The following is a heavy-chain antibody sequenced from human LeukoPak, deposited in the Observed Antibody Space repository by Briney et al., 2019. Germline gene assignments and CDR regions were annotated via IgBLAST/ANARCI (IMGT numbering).Heavy chain of an antibody. CDR1: GFTFSSYS. CDR2: ISSSSSYI. CDR3: ARASYGDYVSPWFDP. V-gene: IGHV3-21*01. Sequence: MSGGSLRLSCAASGFTFSSYSMNWVRQAPGKGLEWVSSISSSSSYIYYADSVKGRFTISRDNAKNSLYLQMNSLRAEDTAVYYCARASYGDYVSPWFDPWGQGTLVTVSS. D-gene: IGHD4-17*01. J-gene: IGHJ5*02.